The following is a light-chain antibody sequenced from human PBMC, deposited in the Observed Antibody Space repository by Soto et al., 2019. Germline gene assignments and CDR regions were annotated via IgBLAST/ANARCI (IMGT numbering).Light chain of an antibody. J-gene: IGKJ4*01. CDR3: QQYGSSPAT. CDR2: GAS. V-gene: IGKV3-20*01. CDR1: QSVSSSH. Sequence: EIVLTQSPGTLSLSPGERATLSCRASQSVSSSHLAWYQQKPGQAPRLLIYGASSRATGIPDRFSGSGSGTDFTLTISRLDPEDFAVYYCQQYGSSPATLGGGTKVDIK.